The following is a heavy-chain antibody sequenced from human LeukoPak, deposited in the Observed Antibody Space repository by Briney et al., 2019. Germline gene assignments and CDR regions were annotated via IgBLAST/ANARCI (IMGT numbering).Heavy chain of an antibody. J-gene: IGHJ4*02. CDR3: ARGGGMGAYYPAYFDY. CDR1: GFTFSSYG. D-gene: IGHD1-26*01. V-gene: IGHV3-30*03. Sequence: GRSLRLSCAASGFTFSSYGMHWVRQAPGKGLEWVAVVSYDGSNKHYADSVKGRFTISRDNSKNTLYLQMSSLRVEDTAVYYCARGGGMGAYYPAYFDYWGQGTLVTVSS. CDR2: VSYDGSNK.